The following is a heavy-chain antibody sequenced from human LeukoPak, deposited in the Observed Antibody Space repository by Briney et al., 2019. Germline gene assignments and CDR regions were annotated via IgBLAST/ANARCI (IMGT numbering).Heavy chain of an antibody. D-gene: IGHD2-2*02. V-gene: IGHV3-7*01. Sequence: GGSLRLSCAASGFTFSRYWMSWVRQAPGKWLEWVANTKQDGSEKYYVDSVKGRFTISRDNAKNSLYLQMNSLRAEDTAVYYCARDGDCSSTSCYTGTIDYWGQGTLVTVSS. CDR2: TKQDGSEK. CDR3: ARDGDCSSTSCYTGTIDY. CDR1: GFTFSRYW. J-gene: IGHJ4*02.